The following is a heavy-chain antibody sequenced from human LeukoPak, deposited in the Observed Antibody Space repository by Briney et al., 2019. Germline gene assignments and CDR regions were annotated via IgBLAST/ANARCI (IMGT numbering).Heavy chain of an antibody. CDR3: AREGEQLGHFDY. Sequence: SQTLSLTCAVSGGSISSGGYSWSWIRQPPGKGLEWIGYIYHSGSTYYNPSLKSRVTISVDRSKNQFSLKLSSVTAADTAVYYCAREGEQLGHFDYWGQGTLVTVSS. CDR1: GGSISSGGYS. V-gene: IGHV4-30-2*01. J-gene: IGHJ4*02. D-gene: IGHD6-13*01. CDR2: IYHSGST.